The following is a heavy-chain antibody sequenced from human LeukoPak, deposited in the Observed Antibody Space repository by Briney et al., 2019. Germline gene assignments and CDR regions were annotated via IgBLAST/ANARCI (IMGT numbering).Heavy chain of an antibody. CDR1: GFTFSSYA. J-gene: IGHJ4*02. Sequence: GGSLRLFCAASGFTFSSYAMHWVRQAPGKGLEWVAVISYDGSNKYYADSVKGRFTISRDNSKNTLYLQMNSLRAEDTAVYYCARDISGSYPYWGQGTLVTVSS. CDR2: ISYDGSNK. V-gene: IGHV3-30-3*01. D-gene: IGHD1-26*01. CDR3: ARDISGSYPY.